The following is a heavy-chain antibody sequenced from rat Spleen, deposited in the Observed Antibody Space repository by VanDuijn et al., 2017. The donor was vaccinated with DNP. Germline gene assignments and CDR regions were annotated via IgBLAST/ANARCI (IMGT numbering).Heavy chain of an antibody. J-gene: IGHJ2*01. CDR1: GFSLTKDG. D-gene: IGHD1-5*01. CDR3: ARWKIGPHYFDY. V-gene: IGHV2-4*01. CDR2: ISSGGRT. Sequence: QVQLKESGPGLVQPSQTLSLTCTVSGFSLTKDGVSWVRQPPGKGLEWIAAISSGGRTYSNSVLKSRLSISRDTSKSQVFLQMDSLRSEDTATYYCARWKIGPHYFDYWGQGVMVTVSS.